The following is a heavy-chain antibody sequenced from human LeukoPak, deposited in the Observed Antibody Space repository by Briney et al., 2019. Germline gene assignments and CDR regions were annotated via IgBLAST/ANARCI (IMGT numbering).Heavy chain of an antibody. Sequence: GGSLRLSCAASGFTFSSYSMNWVRQAPGKRLEWVGRIKSKTDGGTTDYAAPVKGRFTISRDDSKNTLYLQMNSLKTEDTAVYYCTTTHDYGDYFDYWGQGTLVTVSS. CDR3: TTTHDYGDYFDY. D-gene: IGHD4-17*01. CDR1: GFTFSSYS. CDR2: IKSKTDGGTT. V-gene: IGHV3-15*01. J-gene: IGHJ4*02.